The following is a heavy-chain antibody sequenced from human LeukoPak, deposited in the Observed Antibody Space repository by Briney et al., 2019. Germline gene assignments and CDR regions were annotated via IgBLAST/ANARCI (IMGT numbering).Heavy chain of an antibody. Sequence: SETLSLTCTVSGGSFTDYYWGWIRQPPGKGLEWIASVYYSGSTFYNPSLKNPVTISLDTSKGQFSLKLSSVTAADTAVYYCTRDRGRGSQDSWGQGTLVTVS. V-gene: IGHV4-39*07. CDR3: TRDRGRGSQDS. D-gene: IGHD1-26*01. CDR1: GGSFTDYY. CDR2: VYYSGST. J-gene: IGHJ4*02.